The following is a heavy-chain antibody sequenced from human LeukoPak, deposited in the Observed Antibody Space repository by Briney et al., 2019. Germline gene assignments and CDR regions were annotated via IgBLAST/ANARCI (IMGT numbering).Heavy chain of an antibody. CDR1: GGSISSYY. V-gene: IGHV4-59*08. Sequence: PSETLSLTCTVSGGSISSYYWSWIRQPPGKGLEWIGYTYYSGSTNYNPSLKSRVTILVDTSKNQFSLKLSSVTAADTAVYYCARRDYYDSSGYGYWGQGTLVTVSS. CDR2: TYYSGST. D-gene: IGHD3-22*01. CDR3: ARRDYYDSSGYGY. J-gene: IGHJ4*02.